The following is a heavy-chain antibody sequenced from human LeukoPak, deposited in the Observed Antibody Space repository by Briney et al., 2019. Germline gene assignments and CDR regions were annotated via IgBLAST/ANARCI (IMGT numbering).Heavy chain of an antibody. Sequence: GGSLRLSCAASGFTFSYYAMHWVRQAPGEGMEYVSAIGGNGGDTYYANSVKGRFTISRDNSKNTLYLQMGSLRVEDMAVYYCARRGGPYESGAYSYDSWGQGTLVTVSS. D-gene: IGHD3-22*01. CDR2: IGGNGGDT. J-gene: IGHJ4*02. V-gene: IGHV3-64*01. CDR1: GFTFSYYA. CDR3: ARRGGPYESGAYSYDS.